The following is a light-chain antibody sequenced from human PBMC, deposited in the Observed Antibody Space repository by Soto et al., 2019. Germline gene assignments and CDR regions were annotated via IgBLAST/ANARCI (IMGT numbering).Light chain of an antibody. V-gene: IGKV1-5*01. Sequence: DIQMTQSPSTLSSSLGERVTITCRASQSISSWLAWYQQKQGKAPKLLIYDASSMERGVPSRFSGSGSGTEFTLTISSLQPDDFATYYCQQYNSYSTFGQGTKLEIK. CDR1: QSISSW. CDR2: DAS. J-gene: IGKJ2*01. CDR3: QQYNSYST.